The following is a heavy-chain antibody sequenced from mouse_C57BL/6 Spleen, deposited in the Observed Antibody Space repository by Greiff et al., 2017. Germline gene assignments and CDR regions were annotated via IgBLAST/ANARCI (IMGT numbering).Heavy chain of an antibody. CDR1: GFTFSSYA. CDR3: ARDRSGSSLFAY. Sequence: EVKVVESGGGLVKPGGSLKLSCAASGFTFSSYAMSWVRQTPEKRLEWVATISDGGSYTYYPDNVKGRFTIARDNAKNNLYLQMSHRKSEDTAMYYCARDRSGSSLFAYGGHGTLVTVSA. CDR2: ISDGGSYT. J-gene: IGHJ3*01. V-gene: IGHV5-4*01. D-gene: IGHD1-1*01.